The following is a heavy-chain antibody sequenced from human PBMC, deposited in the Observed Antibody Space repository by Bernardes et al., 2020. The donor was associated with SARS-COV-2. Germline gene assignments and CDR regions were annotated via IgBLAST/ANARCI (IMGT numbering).Heavy chain of an antibody. V-gene: IGHV4-59*08. D-gene: IGHD1-26*01. Sequence: SETLSLTCTVSGGSISSYYWSWIRQPPGKGLEWIGYIYYSGSTNYNPSLKSRVTISVDTSKNQFSLKLSSVTAADTAVYYCARRSGSYYHGFDYWGQGTLVTVSS. CDR2: IYYSGST. CDR1: GGSISSYY. J-gene: IGHJ4*02. CDR3: ARRSGSYYHGFDY.